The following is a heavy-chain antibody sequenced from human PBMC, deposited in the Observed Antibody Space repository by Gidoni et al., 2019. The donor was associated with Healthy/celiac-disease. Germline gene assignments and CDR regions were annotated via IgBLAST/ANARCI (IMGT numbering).Heavy chain of an antibody. CDR1: RLSFMRDS. D-gene: IGHD2-21*01. V-gene: IGHV3-48*02. Sequence: EVQLVESGGGVVQHGGSRRLSCAASRLSFMRDSMNWVRQAPGKGLEWVSYISSSSSTIYYADSVKGQFTITREKAKNSLYLQMNSLGDEDTSVYYCARPLGGEIVELDYWGQGTLVTVSS. CDR3: ARPLGGEIVELDY. CDR2: ISSSSSTI. J-gene: IGHJ4*02.